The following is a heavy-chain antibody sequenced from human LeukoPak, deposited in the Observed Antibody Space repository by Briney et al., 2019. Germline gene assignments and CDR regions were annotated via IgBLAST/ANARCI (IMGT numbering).Heavy chain of an antibody. CDR1: GFTFYDYA. J-gene: IGHJ2*01. CDR2: ISWNSGSI. V-gene: IGHV3-9*01. CDR3: AKDRAMIVPTALFHL. Sequence: GGSLRLSCAVSGFTFYDYAMHWVRHAPGKGLEWVSGISWNSGSIVYADSVKGRYTISRDNAKNSLYLPMNSLGAEDTALYYCAKDRAMIVPTALFHLWGRGTLVTVSS. D-gene: IGHD3-22*01.